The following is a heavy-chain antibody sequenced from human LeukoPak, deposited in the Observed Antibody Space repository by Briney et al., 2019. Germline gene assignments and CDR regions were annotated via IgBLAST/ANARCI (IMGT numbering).Heavy chain of an antibody. Sequence: GGSLRLSCAASGFTFSIYGMHWVRQAPGKGLEWVAVISYHGNNKYHADSVKGRFTISRDNAKNSLYLQMNSLRAEDTAVYYCARVAAGASKYYFDYWGQGTLVTVSS. J-gene: IGHJ4*02. CDR2: ISYHGNNK. CDR1: GFTFSIYG. V-gene: IGHV3-30*03. CDR3: ARVAAGASKYYFDY. D-gene: IGHD6-13*01.